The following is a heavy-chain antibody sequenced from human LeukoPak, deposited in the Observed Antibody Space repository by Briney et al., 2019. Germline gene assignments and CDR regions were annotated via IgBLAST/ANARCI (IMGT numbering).Heavy chain of an antibody. J-gene: IGHJ6*03. Sequence: GASVTVSCKASGYTFTSHFMHWVRQAPGQGLEWMGLINPESGNTAYAQKFQGRITMTGDTSTSTVCMELSSLRSEDTAMYYCAKDGNWNNVPGDYYYMDVWGKGTTVAVSS. CDR3: AKDGNWNNVPGDYYYMDV. V-gene: IGHV1-46*01. D-gene: IGHD1/OR15-1a*01. CDR2: INPESGNT. CDR1: GYTFTSHF.